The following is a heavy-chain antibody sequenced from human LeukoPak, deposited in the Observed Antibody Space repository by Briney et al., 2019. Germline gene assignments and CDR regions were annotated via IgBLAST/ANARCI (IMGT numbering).Heavy chain of an antibody. CDR1: GFTFSDYF. CDR3: AREGSYFDSSGFGHWYFAL. V-gene: IGHV3-11*01. Sequence: GGSLRLSCAASGFTFSDYFMSWIRQAPGKGLEGVSYISSSDTTIYYADSVKGRFTISRDNAQNSLYLQMNSLRAEDTAVYYCAREGSYFDSSGFGHWYFALWGRGTLVTVSS. D-gene: IGHD3-22*01. CDR2: ISSSDTTI. J-gene: IGHJ2*01.